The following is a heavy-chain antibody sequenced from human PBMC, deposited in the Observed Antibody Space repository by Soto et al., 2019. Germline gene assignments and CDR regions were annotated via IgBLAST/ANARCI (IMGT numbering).Heavy chain of an antibody. Sequence: GESLKLSCKGSGYSFTSYWIGRVRQMPGKGLEWMGIIYPGDSDTRYSPSFQGQVTMSADKSISTAYLQWSSLKAADTAMYYCARRESTAAVNYWGQGTLVTVSS. CDR3: ARRESTAAVNY. J-gene: IGHJ4*02. D-gene: IGHD6-13*01. V-gene: IGHV5-51*01. CDR2: IYPGDSDT. CDR1: GYSFTSYW.